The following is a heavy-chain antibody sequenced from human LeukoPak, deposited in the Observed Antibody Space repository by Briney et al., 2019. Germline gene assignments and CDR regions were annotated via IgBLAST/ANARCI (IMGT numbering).Heavy chain of an antibody. D-gene: IGHD1-1*01. CDR3: ARDRDPHGIGTTAIDY. J-gene: IGHJ4*02. V-gene: IGHV3-21*01. CDR1: GFSFSTYS. CDR2: ISISGTYK. Sequence: GGSLRLSCAAPGFSFSTYSMNWVRQAPGKGLEWVSSISISGTYKYYADSLKGRFTISRDNAKNSLYLQMNSLRAEDTAVYYCARDRDPHGIGTTAIDYWGQGTLVTVPS.